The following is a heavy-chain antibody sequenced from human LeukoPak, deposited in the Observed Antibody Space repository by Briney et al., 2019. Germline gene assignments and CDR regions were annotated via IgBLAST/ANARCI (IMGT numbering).Heavy chain of an antibody. V-gene: IGHV3-74*01. CDR2: IKSDGSST. J-gene: IGHJ4*02. CDR3: AREDDVTYYFDY. CDR1: GFTFSSYW. D-gene: IGHD2-21*02. Sequence: GGSLRLSCAASGFTFSSYWMHWVRQAPGKGLVWVSRIKSDGSSTNYADSVRGRFTISRDNAKNTLYLQMNSLRAEDTAVYYCAREDDVTYYFDYWGQGTLVTVSS.